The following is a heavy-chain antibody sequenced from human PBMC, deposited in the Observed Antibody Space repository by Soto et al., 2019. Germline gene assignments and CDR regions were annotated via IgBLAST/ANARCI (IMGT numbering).Heavy chain of an antibody. CDR3: ARDLQKVVRGIDY. J-gene: IGHJ4*02. CDR2: MSFDGYDK. Sequence: QVQLVESGGGVVQPGRSLRLSCAASGFTFSSYAMHWVRQAPGKGLEWVAAMSFDGYDKYYADSVKGRFTISRDNSMDTLYLQMTSLRAEDTAVYYCARDLQKVVRGIDYWGQGTLVTVSS. CDR1: GFTFSSYA. V-gene: IGHV3-30-3*01. D-gene: IGHD3-10*01.